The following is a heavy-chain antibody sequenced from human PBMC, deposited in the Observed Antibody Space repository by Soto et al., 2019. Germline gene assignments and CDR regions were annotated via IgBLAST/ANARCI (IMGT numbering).Heavy chain of an antibody. J-gene: IGHJ6*02. Sequence: QVQLQESGPGLVKPSETLSLTCTVSGGSLSTYYWSWIRQPPGMGLEWIGYIYYSGRTTYNSSLKSRVTRSVDTSKNHFSLKLTSVTATDTAVYYCAREQSPTGNNYNYYGMDVWGRGTTVTVSS. V-gene: IGHV4-59*01. CDR2: IYYSGRT. CDR3: AREQSPTGNNYNYYGMDV. CDR1: GGSLSTYY. D-gene: IGHD7-27*01.